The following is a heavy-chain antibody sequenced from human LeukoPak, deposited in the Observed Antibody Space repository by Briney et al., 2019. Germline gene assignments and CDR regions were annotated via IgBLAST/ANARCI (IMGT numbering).Heavy chain of an antibody. D-gene: IGHD3-3*01. Sequence: KASETLSLTCTVSGGSISSYYWSWIRQPPGKGLEWIGYIYYSGSTNYNPSLKSRVTISVDTSKNQFSLKLSSVTAADTAVYYCARGTYDFWSGYYTRRFDPWGQGTLVTVSS. CDR1: GGSISSYY. CDR3: ARGTYDFWSGYYTRRFDP. V-gene: IGHV4-59*01. J-gene: IGHJ5*02. CDR2: IYYSGST.